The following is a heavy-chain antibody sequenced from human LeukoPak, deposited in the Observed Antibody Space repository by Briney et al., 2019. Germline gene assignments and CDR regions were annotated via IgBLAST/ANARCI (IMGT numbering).Heavy chain of an antibody. CDR3: ARAEYSSSWYGYFQH. D-gene: IGHD6-13*01. V-gene: IGHV3-30-3*01. J-gene: IGHJ1*01. Sequence: PGGSLRLSCAASGFTFSNYAMHWIRQAPGKGLEWVAIISYDGSSKYYADSVKGRFTISRDNSKNTLYLQMNSLRVEDTAVYYCARAEYSSSWYGYFQHWGQGTLVTVSS. CDR2: ISYDGSSK. CDR1: GFTFSNYA.